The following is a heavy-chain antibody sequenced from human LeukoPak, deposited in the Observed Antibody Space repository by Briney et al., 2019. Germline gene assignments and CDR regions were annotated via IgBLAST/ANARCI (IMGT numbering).Heavy chain of an antibody. J-gene: IGHJ4*02. V-gene: IGHV1-46*01. CDR3: ARDPRSPFQYYDFWSGYSGMYYFDY. D-gene: IGHD3-3*01. CDR1: GYTFTSYY. CDR2: INPSGGST. Sequence: ASVEVSCKASGYTFTSYYMHWVRQAPGQGLEWMGIINPSGGSTSYAQKFQGRVTMTRDTSTSTVYMELSSLRSEDTAVYYCARDPRSPFQYYDFWSGYSGMYYFDYWGQGTLVTVSS.